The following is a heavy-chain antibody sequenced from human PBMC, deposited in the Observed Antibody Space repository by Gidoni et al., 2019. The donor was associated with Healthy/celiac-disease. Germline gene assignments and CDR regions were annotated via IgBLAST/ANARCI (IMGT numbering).Heavy chain of an antibody. D-gene: IGHD2-2*01. Sequence: VQLLESGGGLVQPGGSLSLSFAASGFTFSSYAMSWVRQAPGKGLEWVAAISGSGGSTYYADSVKGRFTISRDNSKNTLYLQMNSLRAEDTAVYYCAKDHQFFFDYWGQGTLVTVSS. J-gene: IGHJ4*02. CDR3: AKDHQFFFDY. CDR1: GFTFSSYA. V-gene: IGHV3-23*01. CDR2: ISGSGGST.